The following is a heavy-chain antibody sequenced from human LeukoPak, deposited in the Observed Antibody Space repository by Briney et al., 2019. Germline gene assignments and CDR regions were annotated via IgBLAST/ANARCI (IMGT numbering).Heavy chain of an antibody. CDR1: GFTFSDCY. Sequence: PGGSLRLSCAASGFTFSDCYMSWIRQAPGKGLEWVAYISSSGSTIYYADSVKGRYTMTRDNSKSTLYLQKNSLRAGDTAVYFGGRYPNGYYVGAVEFWGQGTLVTVSS. J-gene: IGHJ3*01. CDR3: GRYPNGYYVGAVEF. D-gene: IGHD5-18*01. CDR2: ISSSGSTI. V-gene: IGHV3-11*01.